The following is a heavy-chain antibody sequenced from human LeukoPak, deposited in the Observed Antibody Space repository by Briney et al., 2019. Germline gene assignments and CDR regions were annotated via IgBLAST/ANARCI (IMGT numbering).Heavy chain of an antibody. Sequence: PGESLRLSCAASGFTFSSYAMSWVRQAPGKGLEWVSAISGSGGSTYYADSVKGRFTISRDNSKNTLYLQMNSLRAEDTAVYYCAKDIVSSSWYQPPDYWGQGTLVTVSS. V-gene: IGHV3-23*01. J-gene: IGHJ4*02. CDR2: ISGSGGST. D-gene: IGHD6-13*01. CDR1: GFTFSSYA. CDR3: AKDIVSSSWYQPPDY.